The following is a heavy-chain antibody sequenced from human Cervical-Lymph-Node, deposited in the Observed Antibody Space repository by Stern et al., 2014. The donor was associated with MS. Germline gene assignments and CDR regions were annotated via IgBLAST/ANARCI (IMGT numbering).Heavy chain of an antibody. CDR3: ARDLRSDYSSSGFDY. CDR2: IYASGST. CDR1: GGSISGFY. J-gene: IGHJ4*02. V-gene: IGHV4-4*07. Sequence: QLQLQESGPGLVKPSETLSLACTVSGGSISGFYWSWIRQPAGKGLEWIGRIYASGSTDQNPSLKSRVTMSVDTSRNQFSLKLRSVTAADTAVYYCARDLRSDYSSSGFDYGGQGTLVTVSS. D-gene: IGHD6-6*01.